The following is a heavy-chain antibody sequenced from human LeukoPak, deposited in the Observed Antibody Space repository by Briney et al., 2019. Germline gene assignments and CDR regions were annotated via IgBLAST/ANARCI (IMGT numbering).Heavy chain of an antibody. CDR3: ARDLAAEGVPAATRAYYYYGMDV. D-gene: IGHD2-2*01. J-gene: IGHJ6*02. V-gene: IGHV1-69*05. CDR1: GGTFSSYA. Sequence: ASVKVSCKASGGTFSSYAISWVRQAPGQGLEWMGGIIPIFGTANYAQKFQGRVTMTRDTSTSTVYMELSSLRSEDTAVYYCARDLAAEGVPAATRAYYYYGMDVWGQGTTVTVSS. CDR2: IIPIFGTA.